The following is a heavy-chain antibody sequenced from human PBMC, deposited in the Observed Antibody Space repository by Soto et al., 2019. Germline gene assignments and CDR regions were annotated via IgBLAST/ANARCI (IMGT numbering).Heavy chain of an antibody. Sequence: GDLRLSCACSGFNCNCYTINWVRQAPWKRLEWLSSISSSGYIFSTDSVRGRFTISRDNAKHSVYLPINSLRAEDTAVYFCARECSGGSCYPGMDVWGQGTTVTVSS. CDR3: ARECSGGSCYPGMDV. V-gene: IGHV3-21*01. D-gene: IGHD2-15*01. CDR2: ISSSGYI. CDR1: GFNCNCYT. J-gene: IGHJ6*02.